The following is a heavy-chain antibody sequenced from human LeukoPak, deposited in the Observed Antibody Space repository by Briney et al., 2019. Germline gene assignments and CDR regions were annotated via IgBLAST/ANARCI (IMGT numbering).Heavy chain of an antibody. J-gene: IGHJ4*02. CDR1: GFTFSTYW. Sequence: GGSLRLSCAASGFTFSTYWMTWVRQAPGKGLEWVASLNEDGSEKYYVDSVKGRFTISRDNAQKSLYLEMKSLSAKDTAVYYCAGAVTSTEGYWGQGTLVTVSS. CDR3: AGAVTSTEGY. V-gene: IGHV3-7*03. CDR2: LNEDGSEK.